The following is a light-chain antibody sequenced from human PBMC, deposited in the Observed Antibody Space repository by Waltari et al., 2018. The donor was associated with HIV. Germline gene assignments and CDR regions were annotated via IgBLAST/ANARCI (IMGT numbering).Light chain of an antibody. CDR3: SSYADRNGFYVV. CDR2: EVT. CDR1: TSDIGGYNY. V-gene: IGLV2-8*01. J-gene: IGLJ2*01. Sequence: QSALTQPPSASGSPGQSVTISCTGTTSDIGGYNYVSWYQQHPDKAPKRVISEVTKRPSGVPDRISGSKSGTTASLTVSGLQAEDEADYYCSSYADRNGFYVVFGGGTRLTVL.